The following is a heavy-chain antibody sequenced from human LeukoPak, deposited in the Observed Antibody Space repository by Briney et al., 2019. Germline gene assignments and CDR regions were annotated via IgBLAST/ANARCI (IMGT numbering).Heavy chain of an antibody. CDR1: GFIFSNYW. V-gene: IGHV3-7*04. D-gene: IGHD2-2*02. J-gene: IGHJ4*02. CDR3: AKDPGHCASTFCYTNY. CDR2: IKYDGSEK. Sequence: PGGSLRLSCAASGFIFSNYWMHWVRQAPGKGLEWVGNIKYDGSEKNYVDSVKGRFIISRDNAKNSLYLQMNSLRVEDTAVYYCAKDPGHCASTFCYTNYWGQGALVTVSS.